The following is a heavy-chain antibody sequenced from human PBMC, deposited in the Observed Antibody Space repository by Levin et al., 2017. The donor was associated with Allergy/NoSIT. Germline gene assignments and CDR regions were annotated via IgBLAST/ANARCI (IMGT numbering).Heavy chain of an antibody. D-gene: IGHD6-19*01. CDR3: AKDGEYSSGWALDY. CDR1: GFTFSSYA. J-gene: IGHJ4*01. Sequence: LSLPCAASGFTFSSYAMSWVRQAPGKGLEWVSGIVGSGGSTYNADSVKGRFTISRDNSRNTLHLQMNSLRVEDTAVYYCAKDGEYSSGWALDYWGHGTLVTVSS. CDR2: IVGSGGST. V-gene: IGHV3-23*01.